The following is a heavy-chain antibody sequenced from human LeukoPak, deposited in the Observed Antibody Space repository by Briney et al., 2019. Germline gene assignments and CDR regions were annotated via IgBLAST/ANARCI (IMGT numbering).Heavy chain of an antibody. CDR3: ARDKRDLDRGVTRGWSYYYGMDV. J-gene: IGHJ6*02. CDR1: GFTFSDYY. CDR2: ISSSGSTI. Sequence: SGGSLRLSCAASGFTFSDYYMSWIRQAPGKGLEWVSYISSSGSTIYYADSVKGRFTISRDNAKNSLYLQMNSLRAEDTVVYYCARDKRDLDRGVTRGWSYYYGMDVWGQGTTVTVSS. D-gene: IGHD3-10*01. V-gene: IGHV3-11*01.